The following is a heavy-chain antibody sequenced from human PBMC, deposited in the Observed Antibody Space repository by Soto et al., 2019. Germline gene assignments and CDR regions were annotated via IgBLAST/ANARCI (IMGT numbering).Heavy chain of an antibody. CDR3: ARETPLGYCSGTSCYAFDY. V-gene: IGHV4-59*01. J-gene: IGHJ4*02. CDR2: IYYSGST. CDR1: GGSISSYY. Sequence: SSETLSLTCTVSGGSISSYYWSWIRQPPGKGLEWIGYIYYSGSTNYNPSLKSRVTISVDTSKNQFSLKLSSVTAADTAVYYCARETPLGYCSGTSCYAFDYWGQGTLVTVSS. D-gene: IGHD2-2*03.